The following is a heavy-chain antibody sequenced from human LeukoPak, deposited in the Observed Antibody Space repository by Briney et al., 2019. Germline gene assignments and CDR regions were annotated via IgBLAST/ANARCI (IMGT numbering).Heavy chain of an antibody. V-gene: IGHV3-48*04. J-gene: IGHJ4*02. CDR3: TQIHSGSYSGY. CDR1: GFTFSSYS. CDR2: ISSSSSTI. Sequence: GGSLRLSCAASGFTFSSYSMNWVRQAPGKGLEWVSYISSSSSTIYYADSVKGRFTISRDNAKNSLYLQMNSLRAEDTAVYNCTQIHSGSYSGYWGQGTLVTVSS. D-gene: IGHD1-26*01.